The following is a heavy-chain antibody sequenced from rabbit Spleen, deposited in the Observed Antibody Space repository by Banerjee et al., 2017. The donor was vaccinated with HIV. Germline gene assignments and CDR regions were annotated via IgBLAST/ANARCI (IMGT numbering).Heavy chain of an antibody. CDR1: GFSFSSDYY. Sequence: QSLEESGGDLVKPGASLTLTCTASGFSFSSDYYSCWVRQPPGKGLEWIACVGSGGFTYYANWAKGRFTISKTSSTTVTLQMTSLTAADTATYFCVRDQAGDADYGPYYLNLWGPGTLVTVS. D-gene: IGHD2-1*01. V-gene: IGHV1S40*01. J-gene: IGHJ4*01. CDR2: VGSGGFT. CDR3: VRDQAGDADYGPYYLNL.